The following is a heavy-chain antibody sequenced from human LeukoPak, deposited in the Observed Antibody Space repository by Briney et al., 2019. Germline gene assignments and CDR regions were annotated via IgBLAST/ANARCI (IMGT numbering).Heavy chain of an antibody. CDR1: GGSISSYY. V-gene: IGHV4-59*01. J-gene: IGHJ4*02. D-gene: IGHD3-22*01. Sequence: SETLSLTCTVSGGSISSYYWSGIRQPPGKELEWIGYIYYSGSTNYNPSLKSRVTISEDTSKNQFSLKLSSVTAADTAVYYCASGDYYDSSGYYAHWGQGTLVTVSS. CDR2: IYYSGST. CDR3: ASGDYYDSSGYYAH.